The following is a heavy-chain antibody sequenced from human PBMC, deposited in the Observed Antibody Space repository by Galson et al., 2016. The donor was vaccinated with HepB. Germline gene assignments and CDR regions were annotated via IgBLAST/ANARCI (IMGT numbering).Heavy chain of an antibody. J-gene: IGHJ4*02. CDR2: INPSSGGA. CDR1: GYTLTGYY. Sequence: SVKVSCKASGYTLTGYYIYWVRQAPGQGLEWMGWINPSSGGANYAQKFQGRVTMTRDTSVTTAYLALSRLRSDDTAGYYCARDYGDYADDWGQGTLVTVSS. CDR3: ARDYGDYADD. D-gene: IGHD4-17*01. V-gene: IGHV1-2*02.